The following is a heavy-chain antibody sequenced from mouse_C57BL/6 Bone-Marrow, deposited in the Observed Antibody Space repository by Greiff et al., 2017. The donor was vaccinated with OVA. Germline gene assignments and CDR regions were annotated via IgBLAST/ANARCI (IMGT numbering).Heavy chain of an antibody. D-gene: IGHD1-1*01. J-gene: IGHJ1*03. CDR2: ISDGGSYT. Sequence: EVKLVESGGGLVKPGGSLKLSCAASGFTFSSYAMSWVRQTSEKRLEWVATISDGGSYTDYPDNVKGRFTISRDNAKNNLYLQMSHLKSEDTAMYYCAREGYGSSFHWYCDVWGTGTTVTVSS. CDR3: AREGYGSSFHWYCDV. V-gene: IGHV5-4*01. CDR1: GFTFSSYA.